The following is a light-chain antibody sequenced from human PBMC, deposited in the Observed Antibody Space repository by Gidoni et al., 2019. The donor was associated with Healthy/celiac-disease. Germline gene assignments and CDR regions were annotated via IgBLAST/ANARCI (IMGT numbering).Light chain of an antibody. CDR3: SSYTSSSTV. Sequence: QSALTQPASVSGSPGQSITISCTGTSSDVGGYNYVSWYQQHPGKAPKLIIYEVSNRPSGVSNRFSGSNSGNTASLTISGLQAEDEADYYCSSYTSSSTVFGTGTKVTVL. CDR1: SSDVGGYNY. J-gene: IGLJ1*01. CDR2: EVS. V-gene: IGLV2-14*01.